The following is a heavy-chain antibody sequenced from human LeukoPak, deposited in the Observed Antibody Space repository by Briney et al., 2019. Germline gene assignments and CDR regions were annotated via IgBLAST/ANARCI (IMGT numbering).Heavy chain of an antibody. CDR1: GYSFTSCW. Sequence: GESLKISCKGSGYSFTSCWIGWVRQMPGKGLEWMGIIYPGDSDTRYSPSFQGQVTISADKSITTAYLQWSSLKASDTAMYYCARHHGSSPKAFDIWGQGTMVTVSS. CDR3: ARHHGSSPKAFDI. J-gene: IGHJ3*02. CDR2: IYPGDSDT. V-gene: IGHV5-51*01. D-gene: IGHD2-2*03.